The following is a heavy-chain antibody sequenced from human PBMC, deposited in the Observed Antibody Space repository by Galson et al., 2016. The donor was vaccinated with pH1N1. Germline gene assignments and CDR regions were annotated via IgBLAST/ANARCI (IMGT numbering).Heavy chain of an antibody. J-gene: IGHJ4*02. Sequence: SLRLSCAASGFALSSYWMSWVRQAPGKGLEWVANMNQDGNKKYYVDSVKGRFIISRDYSKNSPYLQINSLRAEDTAMYYCVRAVGRAEAHWGQGTLVTVSS. V-gene: IGHV3-7*01. D-gene: IGHD1-26*01. CDR3: VRAVGRAEAH. CDR2: MNQDGNKK. CDR1: GFALSSYW.